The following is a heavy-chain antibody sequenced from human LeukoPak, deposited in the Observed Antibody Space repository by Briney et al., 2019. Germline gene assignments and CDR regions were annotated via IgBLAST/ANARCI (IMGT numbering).Heavy chain of an antibody. CDR3: AKDRYYGDYVNYFDY. J-gene: IGHJ4*02. V-gene: IGHV3-23*01. CDR2: ISGSGGST. Sequence: PGGSLRLSCAASGFTFSSYAMSWVCQAPGKGLEWVSAISGSGGSTYYADSVKGRFTISRDNSKNTLYLQMNSLRAEDTAVYYCAKDRYYGDYVNYFDYWGQGTLVTVSS. D-gene: IGHD4-17*01. CDR1: GFTFSSYA.